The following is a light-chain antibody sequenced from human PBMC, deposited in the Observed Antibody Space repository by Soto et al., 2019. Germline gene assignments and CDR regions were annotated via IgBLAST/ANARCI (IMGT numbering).Light chain of an antibody. CDR3: SSYTSSSNVV. V-gene: IGLV2-14*01. CDR1: SSDVGGYNY. CDR2: DVS. J-gene: IGLJ2*01. Sequence: QSALTQPASLSGSPGQSITISCTGTSSDVGGYNYVSWYQQHPGKAPKLMIYDVSNRPSGVSNRFSGSKSGNTASLTISGLQAEDEADYYCSSYTSSSNVVFGGGTKLPVL.